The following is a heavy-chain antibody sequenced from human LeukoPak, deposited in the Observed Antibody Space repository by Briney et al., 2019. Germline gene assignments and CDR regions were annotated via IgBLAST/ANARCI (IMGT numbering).Heavy chain of an antibody. V-gene: IGHV1-2*02. CDR2: INPNTGGT. CDR1: GYTFTGYY. Sequence: ASVKVSCKASGYTFTGYYMHWVRQAPGQGLEWMGWINPNTGGTNYAQKFQGRVTMTRDTSISTAYMELSRLRSDDTAVFYCARDPGSWYVDYWGQGTLVTVSS. J-gene: IGHJ4*02. D-gene: IGHD6-13*01. CDR3: ARDPGSWYVDY.